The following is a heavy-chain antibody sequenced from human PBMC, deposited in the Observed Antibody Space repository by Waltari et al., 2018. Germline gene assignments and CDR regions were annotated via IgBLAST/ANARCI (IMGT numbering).Heavy chain of an antibody. J-gene: IGHJ3*02. D-gene: IGHD1-26*01. CDR3: VRETMSRGPPSGSFSI. Sequence: QVHLIQSGSAVTKPGAPVKVSCTASVYLFSEFFLPWLRRARGERLEWMGRTDPTSGGTDLEQKFKGRGDMTTDMSITTVYMELRSLTSDDTAVDYCVRETMSRGPPSGSFSIWGRGTMVTVSA. CDR1: VYLFSEFF. V-gene: IGHV1-2*06. CDR2: TDPTSGGT.